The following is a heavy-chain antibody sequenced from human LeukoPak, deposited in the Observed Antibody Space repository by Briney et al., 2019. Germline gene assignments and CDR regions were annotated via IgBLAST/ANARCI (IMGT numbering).Heavy chain of an antibody. V-gene: IGHV4-34*01. D-gene: IGHD3-22*01. CDR2: INYSGST. Sequence: SETLSLTCAVYGGSFSGYYWSWIRQPPGKGLEWIGEINYSGSTSYNPSLKSRVTISVDTSKIQFSLRLRSVTAADTAVYYCARGVNTALGHYYDSSGPRGGASDIWGQGTMVTVSS. CDR3: ARGVNTALGHYYDSSGPRGGASDI. J-gene: IGHJ3*02. CDR1: GGSFSGYY.